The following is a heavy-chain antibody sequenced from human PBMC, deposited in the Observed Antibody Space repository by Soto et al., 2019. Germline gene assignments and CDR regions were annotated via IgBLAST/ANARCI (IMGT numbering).Heavy chain of an antibody. CDR1: GFTFSSYS. Sequence: GGSLRLSCAASGFTFSSYSMNWVRQAPGKGLEWVSSISSSSSYIYYADSVKGRFTISRDNAKNSLYREMNSLRSEDTGVYYCARDFGSSGFDYWGQGTLVTVSS. CDR3: ARDFGSSGFDY. CDR2: ISSSSSYI. D-gene: IGHD6-19*01. J-gene: IGHJ4*02. V-gene: IGHV3-21*01.